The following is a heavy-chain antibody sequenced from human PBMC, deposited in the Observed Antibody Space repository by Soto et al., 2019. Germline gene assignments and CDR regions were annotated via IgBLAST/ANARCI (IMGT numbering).Heavy chain of an antibody. CDR1: GGSFSGYY. CDR3: ARGREYNWNYVFWDGMDV. CDR2: INHSGST. J-gene: IGHJ6*02. Sequence: SETLSLTCAVYGGSFSGYYWSWIRQPPGKGLEWIGEINHSGSTNYNPSLKSRVTISVDTSKNQFSLKLSSVTAADTAVYYCARGREYNWNYVFWDGMDVWGQGTTVTVSS. D-gene: IGHD1-7*01. V-gene: IGHV4-34*01.